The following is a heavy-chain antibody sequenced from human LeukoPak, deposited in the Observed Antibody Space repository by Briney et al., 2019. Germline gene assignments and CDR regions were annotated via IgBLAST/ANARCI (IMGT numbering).Heavy chain of an antibody. Sequence: SETLSLTCTVSGGSISSGDYYWSWIRQPPGTGPEWIGYIYYSGSTYYNPSLKSRVTISVDTSKNQFSLKLSSVTAADTAVYYCARGGSGYYDYVWGSYRPYYFDYWGQGTLVTVSS. CDR1: GGSISSGDYY. CDR2: IYYSGST. CDR3: ARGGSGYYDYVWGSYRPYYFDY. J-gene: IGHJ4*02. D-gene: IGHD3-16*02. V-gene: IGHV4-30-4*01.